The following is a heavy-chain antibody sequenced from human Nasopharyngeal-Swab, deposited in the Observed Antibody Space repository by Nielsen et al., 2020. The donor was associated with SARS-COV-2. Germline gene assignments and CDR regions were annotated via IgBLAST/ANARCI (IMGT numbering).Heavy chain of an antibody. V-gene: IGHV1-46*01. CDR2: INPTDGST. D-gene: IGHD1-7*01. J-gene: IGHJ6*02. Sequence: WVRQAPGQGLEWMGIINPTDGSTSYAQKCEGRVTMTRVTSTSTVYMELNSLRSEDTAVYYCARVLPFRITGTSGMDVWGQGTTVTVLL. CDR3: ARVLPFRITGTSGMDV.